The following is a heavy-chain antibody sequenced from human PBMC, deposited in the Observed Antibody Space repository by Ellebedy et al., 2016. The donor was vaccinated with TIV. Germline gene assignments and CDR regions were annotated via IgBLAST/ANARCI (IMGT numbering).Heavy chain of an antibody. V-gene: IGHV3-23*01. D-gene: IGHD4-17*01. CDR3: AKDPRSTVTYYNPYYMDV. CDR2: ISGRGDSA. J-gene: IGHJ6*03. Sequence: GESLKISXAASGFTFSSYAMSWVRQAPGKGLEWVSAISGRGDSAYYADSVKGRFTISRDKSKNTLYLQMKSLRVEDTAVYYCAKDPRSTVTYYNPYYMDVWGKGTTVTVSS. CDR1: GFTFSSYA.